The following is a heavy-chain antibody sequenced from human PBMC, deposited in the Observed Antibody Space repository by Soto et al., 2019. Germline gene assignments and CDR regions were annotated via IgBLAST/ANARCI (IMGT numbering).Heavy chain of an antibody. V-gene: IGHV6-1*01. CDR1: GDSVSSNSAA. CDR3: ASSFVAGDGAWDSAFDI. J-gene: IGHJ3*02. CDR2: TYYRSNWYN. Sequence: SQTLSLTCAISGDSVSSNSAAWNWIRQSPSRGLEWLGRTYYRSNWYNDYALSVKSRMTINPDTSKNQFSLPLDSVTPGFSAVYYWASSFVAGDGAWDSAFDIWGQGTMVTVSS. D-gene: IGHD2-15*01.